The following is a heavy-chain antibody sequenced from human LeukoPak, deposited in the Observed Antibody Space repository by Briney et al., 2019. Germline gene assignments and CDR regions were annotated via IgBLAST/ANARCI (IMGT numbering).Heavy chain of an antibody. J-gene: IGHJ3*02. Sequence: GGSLRLSCAASGFTFSYFEMNWVRQAPGKGLELVSYISSSGSPKYYADSVKGRFTISRDNAKNSLYLQMSSLTAEDTAIYYCAREGRYYGSGSHRDGFDIWGQGTMVTVSS. V-gene: IGHV3-48*03. CDR3: AREGRYYGSGSHRDGFDI. CDR1: GFTFSYFE. CDR2: ISSSGSPK. D-gene: IGHD3-10*01.